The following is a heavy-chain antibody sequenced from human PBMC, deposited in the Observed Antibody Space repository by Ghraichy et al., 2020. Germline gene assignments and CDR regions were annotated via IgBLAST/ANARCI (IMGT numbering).Heavy chain of an antibody. V-gene: IGHV3-21*01. D-gene: IGHD6-19*01. CDR2: ISSSSSYI. CDR3: ARDLYSSGYNAFDI. J-gene: IGHJ3*02. Sequence: ETLSLTCAASGFTFSSYSMNWVRQAPGKGLEWVSSISSSSSYIYYADSVKGRFTISRDNAKNSLYLQMNSLRAEDTAVYYCARDLYSSGYNAFDIWGQGTMVTVSS. CDR1: GFTFSSYS.